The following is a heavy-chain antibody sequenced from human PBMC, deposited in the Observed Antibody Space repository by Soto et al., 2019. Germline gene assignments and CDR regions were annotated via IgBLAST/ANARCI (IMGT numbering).Heavy chain of an antibody. CDR1: GYRFTNYW. J-gene: IGHJ6*02. V-gene: IGHV5-51*01. Sequence: GESLKISCKGSGYRFTNYWIDWVRQMPGKGLEWRGIIHPGDSDTRYSPSFQGQVTMSADNSISTAYLQWSSLKTSDTATYYCARHDREDCTSSSCDYGMDVWGQGTTVTVSS. CDR3: ARHDREDCTSSSCDYGMDV. CDR2: IHPGDSDT. D-gene: IGHD2-15*01.